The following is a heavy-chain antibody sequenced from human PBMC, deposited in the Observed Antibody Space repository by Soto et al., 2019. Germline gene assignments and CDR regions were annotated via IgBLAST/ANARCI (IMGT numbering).Heavy chain of an antibody. D-gene: IGHD5-18*01. CDR1: GGSISSSNW. V-gene: IGHV4-4*02. J-gene: IGHJ4*02. Sequence: QVQLQESGPGLVKPSGTLSLTCAVSGGSISSSNWWSWVRQPPGKGLEWIGEIYHSGSTNYNPSLKSRFTISVDKSKNQFSLKLSSVTAADTAVYYCARESADTAMVSIFDYWGQGTLVTVSS. CDR3: ARESADTAMVSIFDY. CDR2: IYHSGST.